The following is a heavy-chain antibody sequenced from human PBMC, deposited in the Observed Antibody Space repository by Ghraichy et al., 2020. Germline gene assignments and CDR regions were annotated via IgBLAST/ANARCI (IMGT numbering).Heavy chain of an antibody. J-gene: IGHJ4*02. V-gene: IGHV1-18*04. Sequence: ASVKVSCKASGYTFTSYGISWVRQAPGQGLEWMGWISAYNGNTNYAQKLQGRVTMTTDTSTSTAYMELRSLRSDDTAVYYCAREAGRETYYYDSSGYYYWGQGTLVTVSS. CDR3: AREAGRETYYYDSSGYYY. CDR1: GYTFTSYG. CDR2: ISAYNGNT. D-gene: IGHD3-22*01.